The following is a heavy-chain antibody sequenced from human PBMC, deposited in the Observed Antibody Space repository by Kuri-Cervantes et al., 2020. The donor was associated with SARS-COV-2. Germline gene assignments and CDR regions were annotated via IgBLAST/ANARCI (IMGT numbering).Heavy chain of an antibody. CDR1: GGSFSAYY. CDR2: INHSGST. V-gene: IGHV4-34*01. J-gene: IGHJ4*02. Sequence: GSLRLSCAVYGGSFSAYYWSWIRQPPGKGLEWIGEINHSGSTNYNPSLKSRVTISVDKSKNQFSLKLSSVTAADTAVYYCARWGGQPDSSGPNELWGQGTLVTVSS. D-gene: IGHD3-22*01. CDR3: ARWGGQPDSSGPNEL.